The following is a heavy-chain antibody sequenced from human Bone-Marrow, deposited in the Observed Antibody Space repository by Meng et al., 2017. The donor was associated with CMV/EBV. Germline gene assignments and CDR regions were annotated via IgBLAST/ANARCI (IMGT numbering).Heavy chain of an antibody. V-gene: IGHV3-21*01. CDR2: ISSSSSYI. J-gene: IGHJ3*02. Sequence: GGSLRLSCAASGFTFSSYSMNWVRQAPGKGLEWVSSISSSSSYIYYADSVKGQFTISRDNAKNSLYLQMNSLRAEDTAVYYCASVKIGELFGAFDIWGQGTMVTVSS. CDR3: ASVKIGELFGAFDI. D-gene: IGHD3-10*01. CDR1: GFTFSSYS.